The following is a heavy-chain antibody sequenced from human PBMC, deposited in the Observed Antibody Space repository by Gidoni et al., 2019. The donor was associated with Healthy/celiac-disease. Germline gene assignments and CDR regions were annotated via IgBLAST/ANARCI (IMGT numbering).Heavy chain of an antibody. CDR2: INPSGGST. CDR1: GYTFTSYY. J-gene: IGHJ5*02. D-gene: IGHD2-2*01. V-gene: IGHV1-46*01. Sequence: QVQLVQSGAEVKKPGASVKVSCKASGYTFTSYYMHWVRQAPGQGLEWMGIINPSGGSTSYAQKFQGRVTMTRDTSTSTVYMELSSLRSEDTAVYYCARDQISYQRGRNWFDPWGQGTLVTVSS. CDR3: ARDQISYQRGRNWFDP.